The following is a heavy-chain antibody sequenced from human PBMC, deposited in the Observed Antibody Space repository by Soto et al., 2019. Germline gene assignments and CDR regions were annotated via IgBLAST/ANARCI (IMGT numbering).Heavy chain of an antibody. Sequence: QLVQSGGEVKQPGASVKVSCKAPRDTFTSYYINWVRQAPGQGLEWMGVINPHGGSTAYAQKFKGRVTLTRDTSASTVYKEVSSLTSEDTAIYYCARSSGGNFGIIIEGTNWFAPWGQVTLVTVSS. CDR1: RDTFTSYY. V-gene: IGHV1-46*01. D-gene: IGHD1-26*01. J-gene: IGHJ5*02. CDR2: INPHGGST. CDR3: ARSSGGNFGIIIEGTNWFAP.